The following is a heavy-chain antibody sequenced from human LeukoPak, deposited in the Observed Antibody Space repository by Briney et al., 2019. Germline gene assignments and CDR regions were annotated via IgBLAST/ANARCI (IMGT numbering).Heavy chain of an antibody. CDR1: GGSIRSYY. V-gene: IGHV4-59*08. CDR2: IYYSGST. CDR3: ARPALEYSSSCWFDS. D-gene: IGHD6-6*01. Sequence: SETLSLPFPVSGGSIRSYYWSWIRPPPGKGPEWIGYIYYSGSTNYNPSLKSRVTISVDTSKNQFSLKLSSVTAADTAVYYCARPALEYSSSCWFDSWGQGTLVTVSS. J-gene: IGHJ5*01.